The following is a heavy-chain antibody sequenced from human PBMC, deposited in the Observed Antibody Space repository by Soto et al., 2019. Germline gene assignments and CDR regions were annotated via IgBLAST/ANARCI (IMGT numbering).Heavy chain of an antibody. CDR3: VKAGTMAGTGTTPRSFDV. J-gene: IGHJ3*01. D-gene: IGHD1-1*01. CDR2: ISFDGSNQ. CDR1: GFQFNAYG. Sequence: GGSLRLSCEASGFQFNAYGMHWVRQAPGNGLEWVAVISFDGSNQYYEESAKGRFTISRDNSKNTLYLQMDSLRAEDTAVYFCVKAGTMAGTGTTPRSFDVWGRGTMVTVSS. V-gene: IGHV3-30*18.